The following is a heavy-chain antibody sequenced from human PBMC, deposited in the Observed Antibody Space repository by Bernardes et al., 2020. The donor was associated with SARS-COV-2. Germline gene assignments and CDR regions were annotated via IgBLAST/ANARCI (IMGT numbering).Heavy chain of an antibody. V-gene: IGHV5-51*01. Sequence: GESLKISCKGSGYSFTSYWIGWVRQMPGKGLEWMGIIYPGDSDTRYSPSFQGQVTISADKSISTAYLQWSSLKASDTAMYYCATGALAYCGGDCYKHYYGMDVWGQGTTVTVSS. CDR3: ATGALAYCGGDCYKHYYGMDV. D-gene: IGHD2-21*02. CDR2: IYPGDSDT. J-gene: IGHJ6*02. CDR1: GYSFTSYW.